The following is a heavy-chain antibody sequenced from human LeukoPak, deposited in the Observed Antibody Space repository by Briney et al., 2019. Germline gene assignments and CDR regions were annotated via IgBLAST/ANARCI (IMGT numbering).Heavy chain of an antibody. Sequence: GASVKVSCKASGYTFTSYAMHWVRQAPGQRLEWMGWINAGNGNTKYSQKFQGRVTITRDTSASTAYMELSSLRSEDTAVYYCARDSGFLLWFGYPDYWGQGTLVTVSS. J-gene: IGHJ4*02. CDR3: ARDSGFLLWFGYPDY. CDR1: GYTFTSYA. V-gene: IGHV1-3*01. CDR2: INAGNGNT. D-gene: IGHD3-10*01.